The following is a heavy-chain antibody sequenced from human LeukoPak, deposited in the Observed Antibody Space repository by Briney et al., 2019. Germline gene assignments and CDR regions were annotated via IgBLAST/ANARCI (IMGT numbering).Heavy chain of an antibody. V-gene: IGHV4-39*01. D-gene: IGHD3-16*01. CDR2: IYYSGST. CDR3: ARHSPWGSTYYFDY. Sequence: SETLSLTCTVSGGSISSSSYYWGWIRQPPGKGLEWIGSIYYSGSTYYNPSLKSRVTISVDTSKNQFSLKLSSVTAADTAVYYCARHSPWGSTYYFDYWGQGTLVTVSS. J-gene: IGHJ4*02. CDR1: GGSISSSSYY.